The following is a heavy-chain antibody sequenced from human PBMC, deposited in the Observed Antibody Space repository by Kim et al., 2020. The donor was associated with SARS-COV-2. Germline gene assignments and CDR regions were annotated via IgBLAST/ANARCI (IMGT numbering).Heavy chain of an antibody. J-gene: IGHJ5*02. D-gene: IGHD6-6*01. CDR2: ISGNSVNT. V-gene: IGHV3-11*06. Sequence: GGSLRLSCAASGFTFSDYYMSWIRQAPGKGLEWLSYISGNSVNTYYADSVKGRFTISRDNAKNSLYLQMNSLRAEDTALYYCVKDREPSSSFFDNWGQGALVTVSS. CDR3: VKDREPSSSFFDN. CDR1: GFTFSDYY.